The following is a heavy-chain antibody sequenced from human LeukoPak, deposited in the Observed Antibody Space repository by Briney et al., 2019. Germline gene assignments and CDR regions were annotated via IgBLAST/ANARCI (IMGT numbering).Heavy chain of an antibody. J-gene: IGHJ5*02. V-gene: IGHV3-23*01. D-gene: IGHD2-15*01. CDR3: AKDGDCSGGSCYLNWLDP. CDR1: GFTFSSYA. CDR2: ISGSGGST. Sequence: GGSLRLSCAASGFTFSSYAMSWVRQAPGKGLEWVSAISGSGGSTYYADSVKGRFTISRDNSKNTLYLQVNSLRAEDTAVYYCAKDGDCSGGSCYLNWLDPWGQGTLVTVSS.